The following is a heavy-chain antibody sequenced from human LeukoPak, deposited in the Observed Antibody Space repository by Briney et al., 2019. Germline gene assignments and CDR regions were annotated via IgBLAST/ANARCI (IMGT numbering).Heavy chain of an antibody. D-gene: IGHD3-10*01. V-gene: IGHV3-23*01. CDR3: AKDYYGSGSYFDY. J-gene: IGHJ4*02. CDR1: GFTFSSYA. Sequence: GGSLRLSCAASGFTFSSYAMSWVRQAPGKGLEWVSAISGSGGSTYYADSVKGRFTISRDNSRNTLYLQMNSLRAEDTAVYYCAKDYYGSGSYFDYWGQGTLVTVSS. CDR2: ISGSGGST.